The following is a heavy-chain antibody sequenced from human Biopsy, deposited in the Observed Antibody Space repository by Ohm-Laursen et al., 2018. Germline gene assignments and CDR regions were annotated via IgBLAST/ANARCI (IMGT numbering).Heavy chain of an antibody. CDR2: IYTSGSP. CDR3: ARGTGRYYVYGAFDI. J-gene: IGHJ3*02. V-gene: IGHV4-4*07. CDR1: GDSINNYY. Sequence: SETLSLTCTVSGDSINNYYWSWIRQPAGKGLEWIGRIYTSGSPNYNLSLESRVTMSVDTSKNQFSPNLRSVTAADTAVYYCARGTGRYYVYGAFDIWGQGTVVTVSS. D-gene: IGHD1-26*01.